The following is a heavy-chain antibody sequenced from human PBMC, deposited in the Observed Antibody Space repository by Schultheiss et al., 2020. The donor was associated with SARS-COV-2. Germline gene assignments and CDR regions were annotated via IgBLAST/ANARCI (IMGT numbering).Heavy chain of an antibody. CDR2: IYYSGST. CDR1: GGSISSGGYY. Sequence: SETLSLTCTVSGGSISSGGYYWSWIRQHPGKGLEWIGYIYYSGSTNYNPSLKSRVTISVDTSKNQFSLNLSSVTAADTAVYFCAFGRGIVVVTDDWGPGIMVTVSS. J-gene: IGHJ4*02. D-gene: IGHD2-15*01. V-gene: IGHV4-61*08. CDR3: AFGRGIVVVTDD.